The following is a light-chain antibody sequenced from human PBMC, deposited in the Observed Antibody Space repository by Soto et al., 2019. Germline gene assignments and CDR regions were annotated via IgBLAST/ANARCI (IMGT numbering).Light chain of an antibody. CDR3: QSYDATNQV. CDR2: EDN. CDR1: SGSIASNY. Sequence: NFMLTQPHSVSESPGTTVIISCTRSSGSIASNYVQWYQQRPGSSPTTVIYEDNQRPSGVPDRFSGSIDSSSNSAALSISGLETQDEADYFCQSYDATNQVFGGGTKLTVL. V-gene: IGLV6-57*01. J-gene: IGLJ3*02.